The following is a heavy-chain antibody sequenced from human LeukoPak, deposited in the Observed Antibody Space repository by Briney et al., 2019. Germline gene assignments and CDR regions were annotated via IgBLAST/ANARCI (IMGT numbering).Heavy chain of an antibody. V-gene: IGHV3-11*01. Sequence: GGSLRLSRAASAFTASKSYTRSTRQAPGKGLEWASYISSSGSTIYYADSVKGRFTISRDNAKNSLYLQMNSLRAEDTAVYYCASRSRGRNGCRNEGHKSSSVTWGEGTLVTVSS. D-gene: IGHD6-6*01. J-gene: IGHJ5*02. CDR3: ASRSRGRNGCRNEGHKSSSVT. CDR2: ISSSGSTI. CDR1: AFTASKSY.